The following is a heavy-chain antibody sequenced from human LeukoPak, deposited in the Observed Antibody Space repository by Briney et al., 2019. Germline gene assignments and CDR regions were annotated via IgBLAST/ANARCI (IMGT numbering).Heavy chain of an antibody. CDR1: GFTVSSNY. V-gene: IGHV3-66*01. Sequence: GGSLRLSCAASGFTVSSNYMSWVRQAPGKGLEWVSVIYSGGSTYYADSVKGRFTISRDNSKNTLYLQMNSLRAEDTAVYYCATSGIAVAGTDDALDIWGQGTMVTVSS. CDR3: ATSGIAVAGTDDALDI. CDR2: IYSGGST. J-gene: IGHJ3*02. D-gene: IGHD6-19*01.